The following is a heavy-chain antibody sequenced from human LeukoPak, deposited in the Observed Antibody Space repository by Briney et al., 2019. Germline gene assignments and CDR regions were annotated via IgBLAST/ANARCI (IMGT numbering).Heavy chain of an antibody. CDR1: GYTFTGYY. CDR3: ARGNIRLDAFDI. V-gene: IGHV1-2*04. D-gene: IGHD2/OR15-2a*01. Sequence: ASVKVSCKASGYTFTGYYMHWVRQAPGQGLEWMGWINPNSGGTNYAQKFQGWVTMTRDTSISTAYMELSSLRSEDTAVYYCARGNIRLDAFDIWGQGTMVTVSS. J-gene: IGHJ3*02. CDR2: INPNSGGT.